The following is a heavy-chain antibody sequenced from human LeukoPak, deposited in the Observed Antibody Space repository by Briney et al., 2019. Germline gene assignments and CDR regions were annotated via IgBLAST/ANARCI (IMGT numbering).Heavy chain of an antibody. Sequence: GESLKISCKGSGYSFTSYWIGWVRRMPGKGLEWMGIIYPGDSDTRYSPSFQGQVTISADKSISTAYLQWSSLKASDTAMYYCARQVGYCSSTSCYIFDYWGQGTLVTVSS. CDR2: IYPGDSDT. J-gene: IGHJ4*02. D-gene: IGHD2-2*02. V-gene: IGHV5-51*01. CDR1: GYSFTSYW. CDR3: ARQVGYCSSTSCYIFDY.